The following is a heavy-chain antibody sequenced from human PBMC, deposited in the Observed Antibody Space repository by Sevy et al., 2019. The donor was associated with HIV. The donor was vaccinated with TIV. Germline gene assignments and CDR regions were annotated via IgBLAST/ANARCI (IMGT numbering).Heavy chain of an antibody. Sequence: SETRSLTCSVSGGSISNGDYYWAWIRLPPGKGLEWIGSIYYNGDTYYNPSLKSRVTVSVDMSKNQFSLRLSSVTAADTAIYYCARHRAHHDYADPWGQGTLVTVSS. CDR3: ARHRAHHDYADP. V-gene: IGHV4-39*01. CDR1: GGSISNGDYY. D-gene: IGHD4-17*01. CDR2: IYYNGDT. J-gene: IGHJ5*02.